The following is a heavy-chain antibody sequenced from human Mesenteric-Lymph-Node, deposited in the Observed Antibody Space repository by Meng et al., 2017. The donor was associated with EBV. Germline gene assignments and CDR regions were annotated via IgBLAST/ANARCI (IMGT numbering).Heavy chain of an antibody. V-gene: IGHV3-30*18. D-gene: IGHD4-23*01. CDR1: GVTFSSYV. CDR3: AKDDYGGSPSDY. CDR2: ISYDGNDK. Sequence: QVQLVESGGGVVPPVRSLRLSCAASGVTFSSYVMHWVRQAPGKGLEWVAFISYDGNDKKYADSVKGRFTISRDNFENTLYLQMSGLRAEDTAVYYCAKDDYGGSPSDYWGQGTLVTVSS. J-gene: IGHJ4*02.